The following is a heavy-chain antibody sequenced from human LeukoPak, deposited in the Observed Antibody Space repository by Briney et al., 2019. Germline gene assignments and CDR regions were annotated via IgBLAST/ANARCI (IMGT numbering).Heavy chain of an antibody. D-gene: IGHD6-6*01. CDR2: IIPIFGTA. CDR1: GGTFSSYA. CDR3: ARGDSSSPGSSALQDFDY. V-gene: IGHV1-69*05. Sequence: GASVKVSCKASGGTFSSYAISWVRQAPGQGLEWMGGIIPIFGTANYAQKFQGRVTITTDESTSTAYMELSSLRSEDTAVYYCARGDSSSPGSSALQDFDYWGQGTLVTVSS. J-gene: IGHJ4*02.